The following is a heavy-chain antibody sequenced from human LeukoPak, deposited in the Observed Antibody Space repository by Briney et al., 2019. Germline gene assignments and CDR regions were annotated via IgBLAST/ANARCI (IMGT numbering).Heavy chain of an antibody. Sequence: GESLKISCKGSGYSFTSYWIGWVRQMPGKGLEWMGIIYPGDSDTRYSPSFQGQVTISADKAISTAYLQWSSLKASDTAMYYCARHGNGYYYYYGMDVWGRGTTVSVSS. J-gene: IGHJ6*02. CDR3: ARHGNGYYYYYGMDV. CDR1: GYSFTSYW. V-gene: IGHV5-51*01. D-gene: IGHD1-26*01. CDR2: IYPGDSDT.